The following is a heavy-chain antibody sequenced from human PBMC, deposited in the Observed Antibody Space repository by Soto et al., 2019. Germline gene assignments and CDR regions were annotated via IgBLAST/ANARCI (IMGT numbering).Heavy chain of an antibody. D-gene: IGHD3-22*01. V-gene: IGHV3-23*01. Sequence: GGSLRLSCAASGFTCSSYAMSWVRQAPGKGLEWVSAISGSGGSTYYADSVKGRFTISRDNSKNTLYLQMNSLRAEDTAVYYCAKDYSHSYYYDSSGCLDYWGQGTLVTVSS. J-gene: IGHJ4*02. CDR2: ISGSGGST. CDR1: GFTCSSYA. CDR3: AKDYSHSYYYDSSGCLDY.